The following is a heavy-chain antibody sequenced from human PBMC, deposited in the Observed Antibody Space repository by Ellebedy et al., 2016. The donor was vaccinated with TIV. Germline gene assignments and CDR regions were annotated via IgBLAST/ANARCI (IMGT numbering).Heavy chain of an antibody. CDR2: INAGNGNT. CDR3: ARDRALPPYDYYYYYGMDV. Sequence: ASVKVSCXASGYTFTSYAMHWVRQAPGQRLEWMGWINAGNGNTKYSQKFQGRVTITRDTSASTAYMELSSLRSEDTAVYYCARDRALPPYDYYYYYGMDVWGQGTTVTVSS. V-gene: IGHV1-3*01. D-gene: IGHD5-12*01. J-gene: IGHJ6*02. CDR1: GYTFTSYA.